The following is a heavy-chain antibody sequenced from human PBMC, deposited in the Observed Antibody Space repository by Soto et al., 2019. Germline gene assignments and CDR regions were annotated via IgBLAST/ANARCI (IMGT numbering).Heavy chain of an antibody. D-gene: IGHD1-26*01. J-gene: IGHJ4*02. CDR1: GGTFSSYA. Sequence: QVQLVQSGAEVKKPGSSVKVSCKASGGTFSSYAISWVRQAPGQGLDWMGGIITIFGTANYAQKFQGRVTITADKSTGTAYLELGSLGSEVTGVYYCGPPPSGSYSHPFGYWGQGTLVPVFS. CDR3: GPPPSGSYSHPFGY. CDR2: IITIFGTA. V-gene: IGHV1-69*06.